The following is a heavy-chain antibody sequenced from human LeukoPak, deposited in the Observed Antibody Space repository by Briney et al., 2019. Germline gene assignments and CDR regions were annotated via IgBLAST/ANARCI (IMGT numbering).Heavy chain of an antibody. CDR2: VYYSGIT. D-gene: IGHD4-17*01. V-gene: IGHV4-59*08. Sequence: PSETLSLTCTVSGGSISTYYWSWLRQPPGKGLEWIGYVYYSGITDYNPSLKSRVTISVDTSKNQFSLKLSSVTAADTAVYYCARHLTSGDYFDYWGQGTLVTVSS. J-gene: IGHJ4*02. CDR1: GGSISTYY. CDR3: ARHLTSGDYFDY.